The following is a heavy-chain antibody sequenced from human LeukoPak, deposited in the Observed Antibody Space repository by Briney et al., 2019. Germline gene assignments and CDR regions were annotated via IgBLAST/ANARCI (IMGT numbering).Heavy chain of an antibody. D-gene: IGHD5-24*01. V-gene: IGHV3-30*02. Sequence: GGSLRLSCAASGFTFSSYGMHWVRQAPGKGLEGVALLRSDGSNKYYADSVKGRFTISRDNAKNSLYLQMNSLRAEDTAVYYCARTKEMASISYFDSWGQGTLVTVSS. CDR3: ARTKEMASISYFDS. J-gene: IGHJ4*02. CDR1: GFTFSSYG. CDR2: LRSDGSNK.